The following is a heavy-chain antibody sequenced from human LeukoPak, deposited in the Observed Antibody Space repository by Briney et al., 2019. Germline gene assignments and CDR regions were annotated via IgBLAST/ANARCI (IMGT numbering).Heavy chain of an antibody. Sequence: PSETLSLTCTVSGDSISGYYWTWMRQPPGKGLEWIGYIYSSGSTKYNPSLESRVTISIDTSKNQFSLKLSSVTAADTAVYYCARLRNYCDYWGQGTLVIVSS. V-gene: IGHV4-59*01. J-gene: IGHJ4*02. CDR1: GDSISGYY. CDR2: IYSSGST. CDR3: ARLRNYCDY. D-gene: IGHD4-17*01.